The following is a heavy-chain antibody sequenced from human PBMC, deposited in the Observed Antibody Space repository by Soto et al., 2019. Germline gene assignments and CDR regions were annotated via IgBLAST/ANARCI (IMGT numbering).Heavy chain of an antibody. J-gene: IGHJ4*03. CDR1: GDSIRGGGHY. V-gene: IGHV4-31*03. D-gene: IGHD7-27*01. CDR3: ARDTGLAPTVWGY. Sequence: QVQLQESGPGLVKPSQTLSLTCSVSGDSIRGGGHYWNWIRQFPGKGLEWIGSVYHSGSTHYNPSLRGRLTISIDTSKNRFSLRLISVPAADTALYYCARDTGLAPTVWGYWGHGTQVTVSS. CDR2: VYHSGST.